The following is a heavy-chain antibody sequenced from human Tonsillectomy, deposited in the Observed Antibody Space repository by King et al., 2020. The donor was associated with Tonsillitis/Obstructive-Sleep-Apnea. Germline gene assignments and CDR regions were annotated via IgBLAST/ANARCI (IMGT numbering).Heavy chain of an antibody. CDR1: GYSFTSYW. Sequence: QLVQSGAEIKKPGESLKISCKGSGYSFTSYWIAWGRQMPGKGLEWMGLIYPGDSDTKFSPSFQGQVTISADKSLSTAYLQWSSLKASDNAMYYCASLRHRSWHFYMDVWGKGTTVTVSS. J-gene: IGHJ6*03. CDR2: IYPGDSDT. D-gene: IGHD1-26*01. CDR3: ASLRHRSWHFYMDV. V-gene: IGHV5-51*01.